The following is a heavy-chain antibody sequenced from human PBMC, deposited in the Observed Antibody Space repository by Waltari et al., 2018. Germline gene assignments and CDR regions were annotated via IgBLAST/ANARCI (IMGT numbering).Heavy chain of an antibody. CDR3: ACATQGSDYWYGFDP. CDR2: VFSNDEK. CDR1: GFSLSNAGMG. D-gene: IGHD1-26*01. J-gene: IGHJ5*02. Sequence: VTLKVSGPVLVKPTETLTLTCTVSGFSLSNAGMGVSWYRQPPGKALEWLAQVFSNDEKSYSTTLKSRRTSSKDTDKSQVVLTMTKRDAVDTATDDCACATQGSDYWYGFDPWGQGTLVTVSS. V-gene: IGHV2-26*04.